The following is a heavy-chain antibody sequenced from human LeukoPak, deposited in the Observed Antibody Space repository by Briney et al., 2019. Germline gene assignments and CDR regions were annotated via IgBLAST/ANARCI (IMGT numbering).Heavy chain of an antibody. CDR1: GFTVSSNY. CDR2: IYSGGST. V-gene: IGHV3-66*01. CDR3: ARDYVAVAGTCFDY. D-gene: IGHD6-19*01. J-gene: IGHJ4*02. Sequence: GGSLRLSCAASGFTVSSNYMSWVRQAPGKGLEWVSVIYSGGSTYYADSVKGRFTISRDNSKNTLYLQMYSLRAEDTAVYYCARDYVAVAGTCFDYWGQGTLVTVSS.